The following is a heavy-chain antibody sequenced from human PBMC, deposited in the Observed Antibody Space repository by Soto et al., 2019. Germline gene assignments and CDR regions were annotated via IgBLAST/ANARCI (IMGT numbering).Heavy chain of an antibody. Sequence: PSETLSLTCTVSGGSISSSSYYWGWIRQPPGKGLEWIGSIYYSGSTYYNPSLKSRVTISVDTSKNQFSLKLSSVTAADTAVYYCARLEAAAVAFDYWGQGTLVTVSS. CDR3: ARLEAAAVAFDY. V-gene: IGHV4-39*01. CDR2: IYYSGST. CDR1: GGSISSSSYY. D-gene: IGHD6-13*01. J-gene: IGHJ4*02.